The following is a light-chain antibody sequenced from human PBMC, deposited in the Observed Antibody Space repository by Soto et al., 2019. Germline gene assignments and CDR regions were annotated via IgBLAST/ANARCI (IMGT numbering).Light chain of an antibody. CDR2: DSS. Sequence: DIQMTQSPSSLSASVGDRVTITCRASQGISSVLAWYQQKPGKVPNLLIYDSSTLQPGVPSRFSARGSETDFTLTISGLQPEDVATYYCQKYDRFPQTFGQGTKVELK. J-gene: IGKJ1*01. CDR1: QGISSV. V-gene: IGKV1-27*01. CDR3: QKYDRFPQT.